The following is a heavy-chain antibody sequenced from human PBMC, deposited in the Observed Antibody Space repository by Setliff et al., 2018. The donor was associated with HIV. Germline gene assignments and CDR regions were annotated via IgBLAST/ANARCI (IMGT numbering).Heavy chain of an antibody. V-gene: IGHV4-59*01. D-gene: IGHD2-2*01. J-gene: IGHJ6*03. Sequence: SEILSLTCTVSGGSISTYFWSWIRQPPGKGLEWIGTIFYTGNTNYNPSLKSRVTLSGGMSENQLFLRLTSVTAADTAVYYCVRGFCSSTTCYEDYYYMDVWGKGSTVTVSS. CDR3: VRGFCSSTTCYEDYYYMDV. CDR2: IFYTGNT. CDR1: GGSISTYF.